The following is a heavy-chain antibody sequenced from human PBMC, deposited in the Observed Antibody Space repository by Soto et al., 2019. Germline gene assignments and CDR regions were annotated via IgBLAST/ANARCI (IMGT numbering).Heavy chain of an antibody. V-gene: IGHV3-30-3*01. CDR1: GFTFSSYA. D-gene: IGHD2-2*01. CDR2: ISYDGSKK. J-gene: IGHJ4*01. CDR3: GRDLYCSSAGCYVSGHFDN. Sequence: PGGSLRLSCAASGFTFSSYAVHWVRQAPDKGLDWVAVISYDGSKKYYAGSVKGRFTISRDNSKNTLYLQMNSLRAEDTALYYCGRDLYCSSAGCYVSGHFDNWGQGTLVTVSS.